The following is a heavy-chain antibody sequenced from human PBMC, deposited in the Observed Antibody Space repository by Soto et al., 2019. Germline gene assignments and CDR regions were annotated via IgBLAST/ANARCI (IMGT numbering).Heavy chain of an antibody. V-gene: IGHV4-59*01. J-gene: IGHJ4*02. CDR3: ARDRYGDYGYDY. CDR2: IYYSGST. Sequence: QVQLQESGPGLVKPSETLSLTCTVSGGSINGYYWSWIRQPPGKGLEWIGYIYYSGSTNYNPSLKSRVTISVDTSKNKFSLKLTSVTAADTAVYYCARDRYGDYGYDYWGQGTLVTVSS. CDR1: GGSINGYY. D-gene: IGHD4-17*01.